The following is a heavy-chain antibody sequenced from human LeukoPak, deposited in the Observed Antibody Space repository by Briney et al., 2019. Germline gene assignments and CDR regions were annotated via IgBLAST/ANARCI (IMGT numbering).Heavy chain of an antibody. CDR1: GYTFTNFA. Sequence: ASVTVSCKASGYTFTNFAISWVRQAPGQGLEWMGWVSAKSGNTNYAQKFQGRVTMTTDTSTNTAYMELRSLRSDDTAAYFCARDGSGSYIPFDYWGQGTLVTVSS. J-gene: IGHJ4*02. CDR2: VSAKSGNT. D-gene: IGHD3-10*01. V-gene: IGHV1-18*01. CDR3: ARDGSGSYIPFDY.